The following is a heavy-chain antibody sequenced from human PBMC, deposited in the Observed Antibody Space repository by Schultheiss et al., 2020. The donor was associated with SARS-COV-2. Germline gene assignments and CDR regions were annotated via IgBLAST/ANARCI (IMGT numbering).Heavy chain of an antibody. V-gene: IGHV4-31*03. CDR3: ARSGWDNDFWSGYHYDAFDI. Sequence: SETLSLTCTVSGGSISSGGYYWSWIRQHPGKGLEWSGYIYYSGTTNYNPTRKSRVTISVDTSKNQFSLKLSSVTAADTAVYYCARSGWDNDFWSGYHYDAFDIWGQVTMVTVSS. J-gene: IGHJ3*02. D-gene: IGHD3-3*01. CDR1: GGSISSGGYY. CDR2: IYYSGTT.